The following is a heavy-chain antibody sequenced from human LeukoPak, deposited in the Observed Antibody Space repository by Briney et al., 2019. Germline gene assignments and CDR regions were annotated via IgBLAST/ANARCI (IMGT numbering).Heavy chain of an antibody. Sequence: ASVKVSCKASGYTFTSYGISWVRQAPGQGLEWMGWISAYNGNTNYAQKLQGRVTMTTDTSTSTAYMELRSLRSDDTAVYYCAKYYYGSGRERGSWFDPWGQGTLVTVSS. J-gene: IGHJ5*02. CDR2: ISAYNGNT. CDR1: GYTFTSYG. D-gene: IGHD3-10*01. CDR3: AKYYYGSGRERGSWFDP. V-gene: IGHV1-18*01.